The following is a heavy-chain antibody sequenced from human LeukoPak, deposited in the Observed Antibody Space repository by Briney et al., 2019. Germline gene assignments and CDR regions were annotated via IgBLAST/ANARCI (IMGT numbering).Heavy chain of an antibody. V-gene: IGHV1-69*05. J-gene: IGHJ3*02. D-gene: IGHD6-19*01. Sequence: GSSVKVSCKASGCTFSNFAISWVRQAPGQGLEWMGGIIPIFGTANYAQKFQGRVTITTDESTSTAYMEVSSLRSEDTAVYYCARDFEAVADEEGYDAFDIWGQGTMVTVSS. CDR2: IIPIFGTA. CDR1: GCTFSNFA. CDR3: ARDFEAVADEEGYDAFDI.